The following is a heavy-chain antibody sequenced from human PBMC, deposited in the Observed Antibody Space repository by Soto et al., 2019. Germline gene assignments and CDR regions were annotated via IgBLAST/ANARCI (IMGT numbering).Heavy chain of an antibody. J-gene: IGHJ6*02. CDR2: INPNSGGT. CDR3: ARDTGYSGYDKRYYYYGMDV. CDR1: GYTFTGYY. V-gene: IGHV1-2*02. D-gene: IGHD5-12*01. Sequence: ASVKVSCKASGYTFTGYYMHWVRQAPGQGLEWMGWINPNSGGTNYAQKFQGRVTMTRDTSISTAYMELSRLRSDDTAVYYCARDTGYSGYDKRYYYYGMDVWGQGTTVTVSS.